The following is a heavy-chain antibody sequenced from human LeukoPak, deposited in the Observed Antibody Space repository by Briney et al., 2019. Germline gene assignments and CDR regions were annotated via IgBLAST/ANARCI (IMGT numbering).Heavy chain of an antibody. V-gene: IGHV3-23*01. D-gene: IGHD1-14*01. J-gene: IGHJ4*02. CDR1: GFSFGTYA. Sequence: GGSLRLSCVVSGFSFGTYAASWVRQAPGKGLEWVSAISDDGDDTYYADSVKGRFTISRDNSKNTLYLQMYSLRAEDTAVYYCADYRKPQGLDYWGQGTLVTVSS. CDR3: ADYRKPQGLDY. CDR2: ISDDGDDT.